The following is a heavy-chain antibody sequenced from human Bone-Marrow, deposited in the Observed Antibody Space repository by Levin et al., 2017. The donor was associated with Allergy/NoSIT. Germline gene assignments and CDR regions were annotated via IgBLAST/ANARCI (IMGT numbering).Heavy chain of an antibody. D-gene: IGHD3-10*01. CDR1: GFTFSRYS. V-gene: IGHV3-48*02. CDR2: ISSSSSTI. Sequence: GGSLRLSCAASGFTFSRYSMNWVRQAPGKGLEWFSYISSSSSTIYYADSVKGRFTISRDNAQNSLYLQMNSLRDEDTAIYYCATIDYDLGFGDDDWGQGTLVTVSS. J-gene: IGHJ4*02. CDR3: ATIDYDLGFGDDD.